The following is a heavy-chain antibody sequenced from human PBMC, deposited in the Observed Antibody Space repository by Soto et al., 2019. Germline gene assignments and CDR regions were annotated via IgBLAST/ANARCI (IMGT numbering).Heavy chain of an antibody. V-gene: IGHV3-33*01. CDR2: IWYDGSNK. J-gene: IGHJ4*02. Sequence: GESLKISCAASGFTFSSYGMHWVRQAPGKGLEWVAVIWYDGSNKYYADSVKGRFTISRDNSKNTLYLQMNSLRAEDTAVYYCARSSSSWYGGVDYWGQGTLVTVSS. CDR3: ARSSSSWYGGVDY. CDR1: GFTFSSYG. D-gene: IGHD6-13*01.